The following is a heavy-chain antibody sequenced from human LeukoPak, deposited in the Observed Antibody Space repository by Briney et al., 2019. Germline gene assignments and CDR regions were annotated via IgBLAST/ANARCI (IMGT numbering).Heavy chain of an antibody. D-gene: IGHD5-24*01. Sequence: GGSLRLSCVASGFPFISYWMTWVRQAPGKGLEWVANIKQDGSKKSYVDSVKGRFTISRDNAKNSLYLRMNSLRAEDTAIYYCTRVGYIDEGIDYWGQGTLVTVSS. CDR1: GFPFISYW. J-gene: IGHJ4*02. CDR3: TRVGYIDEGIDY. CDR2: IKQDGSKK. V-gene: IGHV3-7*04.